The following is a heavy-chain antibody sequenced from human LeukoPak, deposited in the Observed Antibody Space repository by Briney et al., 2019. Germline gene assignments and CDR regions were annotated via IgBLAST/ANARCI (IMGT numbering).Heavy chain of an antibody. CDR1: GSSLSELS. V-gene: IGHV1-24*01. Sequence: ASVKVSCTVSGSSLSELSLYWLRQAPGKGLEWMGGFDVIDSETFYAQKFQGRVTMTEDSSTDTAYMELRSLTSDDTALYYCAAGRSYSLLDYWGQGTLVTVSS. J-gene: IGHJ4*02. D-gene: IGHD5-18*01. CDR2: FDVIDSET. CDR3: AAGRSYSLLDY.